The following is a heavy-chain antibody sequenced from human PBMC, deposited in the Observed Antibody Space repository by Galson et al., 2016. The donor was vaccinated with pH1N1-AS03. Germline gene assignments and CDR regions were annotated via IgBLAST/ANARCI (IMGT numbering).Heavy chain of an antibody. J-gene: IGHJ4*02. V-gene: IGHV1-46*02. CDR1: GHTFDTYY. Sequence: SVKVSCKASGHTFDTYYIHWVRQAPGQGLEWMGVINPSGDSTTYAQKLQGRVSLTRDTSAGTVSMELSSLRSEDTAVSFCVAGTKYDDITGDKYYFDYWGPGTLVTVSS. D-gene: IGHD3-22*01. CDR3: VAGTKYDDITGDKYYFDY. CDR2: INPSGDST.